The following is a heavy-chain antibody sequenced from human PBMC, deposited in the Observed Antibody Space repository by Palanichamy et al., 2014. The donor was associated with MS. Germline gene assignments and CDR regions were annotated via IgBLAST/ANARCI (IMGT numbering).Heavy chain of an antibody. CDR1: GFTFSSYS. J-gene: IGHJ3*02. CDR2: ISSSSSYI. Sequence: EVQLVESGGGLVKPGGSLRLSCAASGFTFSSYSMNWVRQAPGKGLEWVSSISSSSSYIYYADSVKGRFTISRDNAKNSLYLQMNGLRAEDTAVYYCARDRRVAGTGRHDAFDIWGQGTMVTVSS. D-gene: IGHD6-19*01. CDR3: ARDRRVAGTGRHDAFDI. V-gene: IGHV3-21*01.